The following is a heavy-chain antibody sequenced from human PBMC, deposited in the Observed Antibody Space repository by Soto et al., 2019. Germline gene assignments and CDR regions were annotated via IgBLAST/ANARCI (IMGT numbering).Heavy chain of an antibody. CDR3: ARESAYCGGDCYSGMDV. CDR2: ISYDGSNK. Sequence: QVQLVESGGGVVQPGRSLRLSCAASGFTFSSYAMHWVRQAPGKGLEWVAVISYDGSNKYYADSVKGRFTISRDNSKNTLYLQMNCLRAEDTAVYYCARESAYCGGDCYSGMDVWGQGTTVTVSS. V-gene: IGHV3-30-3*01. D-gene: IGHD2-21*01. J-gene: IGHJ6*02. CDR1: GFTFSSYA.